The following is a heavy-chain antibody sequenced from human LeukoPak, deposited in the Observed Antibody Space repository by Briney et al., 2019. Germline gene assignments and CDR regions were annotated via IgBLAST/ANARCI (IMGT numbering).Heavy chain of an antibody. CDR1: GGSINNYY. Sequence: SETLSLTCSVSGGSINNYYWSWIRQPAGKGLEWIGRIYTSGGTNYNPSLKSRVTMSVDTSKNQFSLKLRSVTAADTAVYYCARDWEGGHGYYYNHGMDVWGQGTTVTVSS. J-gene: IGHJ6*02. D-gene: IGHD1-26*01. CDR3: ARDWEGGHGYYYNHGMDV. V-gene: IGHV4-4*07. CDR2: IYTSGGT.